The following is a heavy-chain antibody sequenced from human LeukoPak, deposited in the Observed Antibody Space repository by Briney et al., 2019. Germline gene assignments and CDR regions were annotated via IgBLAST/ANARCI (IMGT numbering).Heavy chain of an antibody. V-gene: IGHV4-61*02. J-gene: IGHJ2*01. Sequence: SETLSLTCTVSGGSISSSSYYWSWIRQPAGKGLEWIGRIYTSGSTNYNPSLKSRVTISVDTSKNQFSLKLSSVTAADTAVYYCARGGAIFGVGPWYFDLWGRGTLVTVSS. CDR1: GGSISSSSYY. CDR3: ARGGAIFGVGPWYFDL. CDR2: IYTSGST. D-gene: IGHD3-3*01.